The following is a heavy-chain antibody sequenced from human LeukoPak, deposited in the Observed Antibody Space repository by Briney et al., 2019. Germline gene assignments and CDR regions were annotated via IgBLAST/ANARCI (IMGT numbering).Heavy chain of an antibody. CDR3: AKDRRVESGFEFDY. CDR2: ISGSGGST. CDR1: GFTFSSYA. J-gene: IGHJ4*02. V-gene: IGHV3-23*01. D-gene: IGHD1-1*01. Sequence: GGSLRLSCAASGFTFSSYAMSWVRQAPGKGLEWVSAISGSGGSTYYADSVKGRFIISRDNSKNTLYLQMNSLRAEDTAVYYCAKDRRVESGFEFDYWGQGTLVTVSS.